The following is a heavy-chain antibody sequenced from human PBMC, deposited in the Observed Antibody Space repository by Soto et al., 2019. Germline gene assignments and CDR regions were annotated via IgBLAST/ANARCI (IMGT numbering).Heavy chain of an antibody. CDR2: IFYLGSS. Sequence: SDTLSLTCTVSGDSIISSGFYGVWFRQPPGKGLEWIGSIFYLGSSYYNPSLKSRVTMPVDTSKNQFSLRLRSVTAADTALYFCARHSLALRKNNRFDPWGQGIMVTVSS. J-gene: IGHJ5*02. V-gene: IGHV4-39*01. CDR3: ARHSLALRKNNRFDP. D-gene: IGHD3-3*02. CDR1: GDSIISSGFY.